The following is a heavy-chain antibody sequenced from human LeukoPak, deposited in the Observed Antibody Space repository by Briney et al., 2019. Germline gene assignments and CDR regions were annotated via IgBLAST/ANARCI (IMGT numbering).Heavy chain of an antibody. Sequence: GASVKVSCKASGGTFSSYAISWVRQAPGQGLEWMGGIIPIFGTANYAQKFQGRVTITADESTSTAYMELGSLRSEDTAVYYCARDLGLFAFDIWGQGTMVTVSS. CDR1: GGTFSSYA. CDR2: IIPIFGTA. CDR3: ARDLGLFAFDI. J-gene: IGHJ3*02. V-gene: IGHV1-69*13. D-gene: IGHD3-16*01.